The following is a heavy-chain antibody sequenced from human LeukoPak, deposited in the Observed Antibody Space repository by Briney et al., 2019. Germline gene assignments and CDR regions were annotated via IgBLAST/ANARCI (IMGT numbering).Heavy chain of an antibody. CDR1: GFTFSSYA. CDR3: ARDDGSGSDGFDY. CDR2: ISYDGSNK. V-gene: IGHV3-30*04. Sequence: GGSLRLSCAASGFTFSSYAMHWVRQAPGKGLEWVAVISYDGSNKYYADSVKGRFTISRDNSKNTLYLQMNSLRAEDTAVYYCARDDGSGSDGFDYWAREPWSPSPQ. D-gene: IGHD3-10*01. J-gene: IGHJ4*02.